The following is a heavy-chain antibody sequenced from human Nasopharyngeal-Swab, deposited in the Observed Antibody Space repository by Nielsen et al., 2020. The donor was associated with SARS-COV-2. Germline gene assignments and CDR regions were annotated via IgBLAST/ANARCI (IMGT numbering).Heavy chain of an antibody. J-gene: IGHJ4*02. D-gene: IGHD4-17*01. CDR1: GFTFTSSA. V-gene: IGHV1-58*01. CDR3: AAARGVWYGDYVLDY. CDR2: IVVGSGNT. Sequence: SVKVSCKASGFTFTSSAVQWVRQARGQRLEWIGWIVVGSGNTSYAQKFQERVTITRDMSTSTAYMELSSLRSEDTAVYYCAAARGVWYGDYVLDYWGQGTLVTVSS.